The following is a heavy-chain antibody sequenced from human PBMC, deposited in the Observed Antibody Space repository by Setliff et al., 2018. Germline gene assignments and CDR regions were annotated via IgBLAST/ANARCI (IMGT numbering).Heavy chain of an antibody. Sequence: SETLSLTCAVSGGSFSGYYWTWIRQPPGRGLEWIGEIGHSGSTSYNPSLKSRVTISVDTSKNQFSLILTSVTAADTAIYYCARGGYFGYNADFWGQGVLVT. CDR2: IGHSGST. V-gene: IGHV4-34*01. CDR1: GGSFSGYY. J-gene: IGHJ4*02. CDR3: ARGGYFGYNADF. D-gene: IGHD3-22*01.